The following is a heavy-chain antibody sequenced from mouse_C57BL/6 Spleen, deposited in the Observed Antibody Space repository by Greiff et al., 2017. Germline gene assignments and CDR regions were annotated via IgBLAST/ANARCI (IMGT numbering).Heavy chain of an antibody. Sequence: EVQLVESGGGLVKPGGSLKLSCAASGFTFSDYGMHWVRQAPEKGLEWVAYISSCSSTIYYADTVKGRFTLSRDNANNTLFLQMTSLRSEDSAMYYCARRDGSKPFDYWGQGTTLTVSS. V-gene: IGHV5-17*01. J-gene: IGHJ2*01. D-gene: IGHD1-1*01. CDR3: ARRDGSKPFDY. CDR2: ISSCSSTI. CDR1: GFTFSDYG.